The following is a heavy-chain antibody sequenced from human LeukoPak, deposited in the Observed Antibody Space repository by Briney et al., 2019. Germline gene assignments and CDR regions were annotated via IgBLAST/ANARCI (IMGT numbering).Heavy chain of an antibody. CDR1: GDSISSSSYY. CDR3: ARGLRGLGNTNWFDP. Sequence: SETLSLTCTVSGDSISSSSYYWGWIRQPPGKGLEWIGYIYYSGSTYYNPSLKSRVTISVDTSKNQFSLKLSSVTAADTAVYYCARGLRGLGNTNWFDPWGQGTLVTVSS. D-gene: IGHD3-10*01. V-gene: IGHV4-39*07. J-gene: IGHJ5*02. CDR2: IYYSGST.